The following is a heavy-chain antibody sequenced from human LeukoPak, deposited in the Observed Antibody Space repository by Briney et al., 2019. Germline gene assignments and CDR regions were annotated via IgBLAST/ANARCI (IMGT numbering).Heavy chain of an antibody. CDR2: IVVGSGNT. CDR1: GFTFTSSA. Sequence: SVKVSCKASGFTFTSSAVQWVRQARGQRLEWIEWIVVGSGNTNYAQKFQERVTITRDMSTSTAYMELSSLRSEDTAVYYCAAPGSYCGGDCYYDYWGQGTLVTVSS. J-gene: IGHJ4*02. CDR3: AAPGSYCGGDCYYDY. D-gene: IGHD2-21*02. V-gene: IGHV1-58*01.